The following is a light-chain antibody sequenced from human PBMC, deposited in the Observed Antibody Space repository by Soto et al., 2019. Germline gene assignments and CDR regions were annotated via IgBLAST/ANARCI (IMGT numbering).Light chain of an antibody. V-gene: IGLV1-51*02. CDR1: SSNIGINF. Sequence: QSVLTQPPSVSAAPGQKVTISCSGRSSNIGINFVSWYQKLPGTAPKLLIYENERRPSGIPDRFSGSKSGTSATLAITGLQTGDEADYYCATWDATLSAAGFGRGTKFTVL. CDR3: ATWDATLSAAG. J-gene: IGLJ3*02. CDR2: ENE.